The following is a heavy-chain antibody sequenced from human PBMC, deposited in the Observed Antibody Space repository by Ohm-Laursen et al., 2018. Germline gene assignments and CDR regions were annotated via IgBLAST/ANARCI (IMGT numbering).Heavy chain of an antibody. CDR2: ISSSSSYI. D-gene: IGHD1-26*01. CDR3: ARDLRRGVGAFDI. J-gene: IGHJ3*02. Sequence: SLRLSCSASGFTFSSYAMSWVRQAPGKGLEWVSSISSSSSYIYYADSVKGRFTISRDNAKNSLYLQMNSLRAEDTAVYYCARDLRRGVGAFDIWGQGTMVTVSS. V-gene: IGHV3-21*01. CDR1: GFTFSSYA.